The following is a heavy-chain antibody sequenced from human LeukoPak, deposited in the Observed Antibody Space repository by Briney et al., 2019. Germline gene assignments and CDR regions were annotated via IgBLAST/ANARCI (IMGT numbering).Heavy chain of an antibody. J-gene: IGHJ4*02. V-gene: IGHV3-21*01. CDR3: ARVFYGGNSAFDY. Sequence: GGSLRLSCAASGFTFSSYSMNWVRQAPGKGLEWVSSISSSSSYIYYADSVKGRFTISGDNAKNSLYLQMNSLRAEDTAVYYCARVFYGGNSAFDYWGQGTLVTVSS. D-gene: IGHD4-23*01. CDR1: GFTFSSYS. CDR2: ISSSSSYI.